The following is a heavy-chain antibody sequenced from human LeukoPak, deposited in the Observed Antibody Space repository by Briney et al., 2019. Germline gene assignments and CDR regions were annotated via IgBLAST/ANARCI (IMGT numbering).Heavy chain of an antibody. V-gene: IGHV3-48*03. CDR1: GFTFSHYE. J-gene: IGHJ4*02. CDR3: ARERYYDSSGYGY. Sequence: GGSLRLSCAASGFTFSHYEMNWVRKAPGKGLEWISYIRMCGTTIYYAGSVKGRFTISRDNAKNSLYLQMNSLRAEDTAVYYCARERYYDSSGYGYWGRGTLVTVSS. D-gene: IGHD3-22*01. CDR2: IRMCGTTI.